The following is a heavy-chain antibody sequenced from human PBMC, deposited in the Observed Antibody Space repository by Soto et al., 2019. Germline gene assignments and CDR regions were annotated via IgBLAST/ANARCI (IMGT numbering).Heavy chain of an antibody. V-gene: IGHV1-3*01. Sequence: QVQLVQSGAEVKKPGASVKGSCKASGYTFTNYAIHWVRQAPGQGLEWVGWINAGNGDTKYSQKFQGRVTISRDTPASTADMDLSSLESEATAVYFFAREWLDLRAYCYACGYWGQGTLVTVSS. D-gene: IGHD2-2*01. CDR2: INAGNGDT. CDR1: GYTFTNYA. J-gene: IGHJ4*02. CDR3: AREWLDLRAYCYACGY.